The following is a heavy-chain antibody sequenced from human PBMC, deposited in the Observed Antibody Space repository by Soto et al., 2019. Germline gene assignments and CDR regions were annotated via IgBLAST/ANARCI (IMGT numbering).Heavy chain of an antibody. J-gene: IGHJ4*02. CDR2: MNRDGSEK. CDR1: GFTFSSYW. D-gene: IGHD6-13*01. CDR3: GRDAGRRFDY. Sequence: EVQLVESGGGLVQPGGSLRLSCAASGFTFSSYWMTWARQAPGKGLEWVASMNRDGSEKRYVDSVEGRLTISRDNAKNSLVLQMNSLSPDDTAVYYCGRDAGRRFDYWGQGSLVTVSS. V-gene: IGHV3-7*01.